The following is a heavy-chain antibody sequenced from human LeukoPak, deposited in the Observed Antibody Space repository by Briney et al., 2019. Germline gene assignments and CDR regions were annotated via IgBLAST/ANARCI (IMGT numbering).Heavy chain of an antibody. J-gene: IGHJ5*02. D-gene: IGHD2-15*01. V-gene: IGHV4-34*01. CDR1: GGSISSYY. CDR3: ARHRHIPYCSGGSCYSTGFDP. CDR2: INHSGST. Sequence: SETLSLTCTVSGGSISSYYWSWIRQPPGKGLEWIGEINHSGSTNYKPSLKSRVTISVDTSKNQFSLKLSSVTAADTAVYYCARHRHIPYCSGGSCYSTGFDPWGQGTLVTVSS.